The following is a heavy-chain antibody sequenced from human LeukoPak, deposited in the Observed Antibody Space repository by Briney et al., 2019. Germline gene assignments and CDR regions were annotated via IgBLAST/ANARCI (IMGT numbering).Heavy chain of an antibody. CDR1: GGSISSYY. Sequence: PSETLSLTCTVSGGSISSYYWSWIRQPPGKGLEWIGYIYYSGSTYYNPSLKSRVTISVDTSKNQFSLKLSSVTAADTAVYYCASHQLLRYYYYMDVWGKGTTVTVSS. CDR3: ASHQLLRYYYYMDV. V-gene: IGHV4-59*12. D-gene: IGHD2-2*01. CDR2: IYYSGST. J-gene: IGHJ6*03.